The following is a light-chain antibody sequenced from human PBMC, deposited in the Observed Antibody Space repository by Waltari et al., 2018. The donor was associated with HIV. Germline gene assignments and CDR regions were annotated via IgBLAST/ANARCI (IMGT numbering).Light chain of an antibody. Sequence: QSVLTPPPSAFGTPGQGVTNPCSGNSPHIGRNYVYWLPQLPGTAPKPPLYTIKQRPSGVPGRFSCSKSGTSASLASSGLRADDGADYYCAAWNDNLGGYVFGTGTKVTV. V-gene: IGLV1-47*01. J-gene: IGLJ1*01. CDR2: TIK. CDR3: AAWNDNLGGYV. CDR1: SPHIGRNY.